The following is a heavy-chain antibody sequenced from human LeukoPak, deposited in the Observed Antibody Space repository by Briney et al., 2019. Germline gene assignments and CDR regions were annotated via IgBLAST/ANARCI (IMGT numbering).Heavy chain of an antibody. D-gene: IGHD2-15*01. J-gene: IGHJ4*02. CDR2: IKSKSDGGTI. CDR3: TTRRQDGW. Sequence: GGSLRLSCVGSGFTFSDAWMSWVRQAPGKGLEWAGRIKSKSDGGTIDYAAPVKGRFTISRDDSRNTLYLQMNSLKTEDTAVYYCTTRRQDGWWGQGTLVTVS. V-gene: IGHV3-15*01. CDR1: GFTFSDAW.